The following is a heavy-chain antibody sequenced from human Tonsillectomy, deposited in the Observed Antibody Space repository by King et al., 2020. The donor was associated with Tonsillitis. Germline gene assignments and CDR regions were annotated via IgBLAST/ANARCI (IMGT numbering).Heavy chain of an antibody. Sequence: VQLVESGGGVVQPGGSLRLSCAASGFTFDDYAVHWVRQAPGKGLEWVSLISGDGDSTYYADSVKGRFTISRDNSNNSLYLQMNSLRTEDTALYYCAKGRGYCTTTTCLNWFDPWGQGTLVTVSS. V-gene: IGHV3-43*02. CDR3: AKGRGYCTTTTCLNWFDP. CDR2: ISGDGDST. CDR1: GFTFDDYA. D-gene: IGHD2-2*01. J-gene: IGHJ5*02.